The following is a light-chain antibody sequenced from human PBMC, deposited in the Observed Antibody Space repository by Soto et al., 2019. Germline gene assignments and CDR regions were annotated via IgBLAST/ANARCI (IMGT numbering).Light chain of an antibody. Sequence: DIEMTQSPSSLSASIGETVTVTCRASQSISRYLNWYQQKPGKAPTLLISAASSLERGVPLRFSGGGSGTEFTLTTSSLQPEDFATYYCQQNYRNTPWTFGQGTKVDIK. CDR2: AAS. J-gene: IGKJ1*01. V-gene: IGKV1-39*01. CDR3: QQNYRNTPWT. CDR1: QSISRY.